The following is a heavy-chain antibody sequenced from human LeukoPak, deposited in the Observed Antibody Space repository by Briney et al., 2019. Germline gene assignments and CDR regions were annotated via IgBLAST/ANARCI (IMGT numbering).Heavy chain of an antibody. D-gene: IGHD2/OR15-2a*01. CDR2: ITSGFTP. CDR1: GLTFSDYA. CDR3: AKDYFDSRVADVFFEY. V-gene: IGHV3-23*01. Sequence: QPGGSLRLSCAASGLTFSDYAMSWFRQAPGKGLEWVSGITSGFTPHYADSVKGRFTISRDNSKNTFHLQLNSLRAEDTAVYYCAKDYFDSRVADVFFEYWRQGTLVTVSS. J-gene: IGHJ4*02.